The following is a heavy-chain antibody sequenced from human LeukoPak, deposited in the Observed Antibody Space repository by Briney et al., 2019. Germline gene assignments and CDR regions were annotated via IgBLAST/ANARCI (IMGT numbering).Heavy chain of an antibody. J-gene: IGHJ4*02. CDR1: GGSFSGYY. V-gene: IGHV4-34*01. CDR2: INHSGST. Sequence: KTSETLSLTCAVYGGSFSGYYWSWIRQPPGKGLEWIGEINHSGSTNYNPSLKSRVTISVDTSKNQFSLRLSSVTAADTAVYYCARESFEYWGQGVLVTVSS. CDR3: ARESFEY.